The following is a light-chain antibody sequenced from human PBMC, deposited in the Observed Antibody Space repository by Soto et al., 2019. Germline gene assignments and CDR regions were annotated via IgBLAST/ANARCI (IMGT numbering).Light chain of an antibody. CDR3: TASSAKRVYL. Sequence: QSAHSQPISVSGSPGQSITISCTGNSNDIGSYDYVCWYQQHPGKAPRLLIHGVHNRSPGISGRFSASKSGITASLTISGLQAEEEADSYCTASSAKRVYLFGPGTKVTVL. CDR2: GVH. V-gene: IGLV2-14*01. CDR1: SNDIGSYDY. J-gene: IGLJ1*01.